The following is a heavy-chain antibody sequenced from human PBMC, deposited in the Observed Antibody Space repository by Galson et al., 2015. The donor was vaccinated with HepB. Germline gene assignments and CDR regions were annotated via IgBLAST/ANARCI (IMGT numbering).Heavy chain of an antibody. J-gene: IGHJ4*02. CDR3: ATRHSSGYYLAFDY. Sequence: SVKVSCKVSGYTLTELSMHWVRQAPGKGLEWMGGFDPEDGETIYAQKFQGRVTMTEDTSTDTAYMELSSLRSEDTAVYYCATRHSSGYYLAFDYWGQGTLVTVSS. D-gene: IGHD3-22*01. CDR2: FDPEDGET. V-gene: IGHV1-24*01. CDR1: GYTLTELS.